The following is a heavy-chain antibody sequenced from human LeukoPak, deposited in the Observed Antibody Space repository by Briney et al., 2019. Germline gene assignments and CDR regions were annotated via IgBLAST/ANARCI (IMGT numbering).Heavy chain of an antibody. CDR1: GYTFTSYY. CDR3: ARAEEDYDSSGPFDY. CDR2: INPSGGST. D-gene: IGHD3-22*01. V-gene: IGHV1-46*01. J-gene: IGHJ4*02. Sequence: ASVKVSCKASGYTFTSYYMHWVRQAPGQGLEWMGIINPSGGSTNYAQKLQGRVTMTTDTSTSTAYMELRSLRSDDTAVYYCARAEEDYDSSGPFDYWGQGTLVTVSS.